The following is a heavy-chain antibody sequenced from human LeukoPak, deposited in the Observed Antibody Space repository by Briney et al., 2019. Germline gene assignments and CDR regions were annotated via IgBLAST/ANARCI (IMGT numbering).Heavy chain of an antibody. J-gene: IGHJ4*02. CDR2: INSDGRST. Sequence: GGSLRLSCAASGFTLSSYRMHWVRQAPGKGLVWVSGINSDGRSTRYADSVKGRFTISRDNAKNTLYLQMNSLRAEDTAADYCASKEVFDYWGQGTLVTVSS. CDR1: GFTLSSYR. CDR3: ASKEVFDY. V-gene: IGHV3-74*01.